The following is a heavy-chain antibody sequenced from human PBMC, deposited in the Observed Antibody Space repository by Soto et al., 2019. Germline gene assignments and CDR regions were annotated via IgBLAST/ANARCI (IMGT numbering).Heavy chain of an antibody. J-gene: IGHJ4*02. Sequence: PSETLSLTCRVSGGSIGPYSWNWIRQPPGKGLEWIGYVYYSGTTYYNPSLKSRVTISVDTSKNQFSLKLSSVTSADTAVYYCARTLWGYFDYWGQGTLVTVSS. CDR1: GGSIGPYS. CDR3: ARTLWGYFDY. CDR2: VYYSGTT. D-gene: IGHD3-10*01. V-gene: IGHV4-59*01.